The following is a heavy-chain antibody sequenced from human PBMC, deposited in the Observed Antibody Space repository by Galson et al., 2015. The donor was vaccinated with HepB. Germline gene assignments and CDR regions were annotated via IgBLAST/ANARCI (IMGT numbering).Heavy chain of an antibody. V-gene: IGHV4-30-4*01. CDR3: ARILYAGDYFDY. J-gene: IGHJ4*02. Sequence: TLSLTCTVSGASISSSDYYWSWIRQPPGKGLEWIGYIYYSGSTYYNPTLKSRVTISEGTSKNQFSLKVTSVSAADTAVYYCARILYAGDYFDYWGQGTLVAVSS. D-gene: IGHD2-15*01. CDR1: GASISSSDYY. CDR2: IYYSGST.